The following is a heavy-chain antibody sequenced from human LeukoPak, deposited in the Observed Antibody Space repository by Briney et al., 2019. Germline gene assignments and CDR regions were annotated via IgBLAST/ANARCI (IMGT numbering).Heavy chain of an antibody. J-gene: IGHJ4*02. CDR1: GFTFSSYA. D-gene: IGHD5-12*01. CDR3: AKDSDGYSGYDPIDY. V-gene: IGHV3-23*01. Sequence: GGSLRLSCAASGFTFSSYAMSWVRQAPGKGLEWVSAISGSGGSTYYADSVKGRFTISRDNSKNTLYLQMNSLRAEDTAVYYCAKDSDGYSGYDPIDYWGQGTLVTVSS. CDR2: ISGSGGST.